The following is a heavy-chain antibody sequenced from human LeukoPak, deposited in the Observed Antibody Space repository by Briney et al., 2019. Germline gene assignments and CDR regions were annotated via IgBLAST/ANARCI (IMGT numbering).Heavy chain of an antibody. CDR1: GGTFSSYA. V-gene: IGHV1-69*05. Sequence: GASVKVSCKASGGTFSSYAISWVRQAPGQGLEWMGGIIPIFGTANYAQKFQGRVTITTDESTSTAYMELSSLRSEDTAVYYCARVVDTAMVPGWLDPWGQGTLVTVSS. CDR3: ARVVDTAMVPGWLDP. CDR2: IIPIFGTA. D-gene: IGHD5-18*01. J-gene: IGHJ5*02.